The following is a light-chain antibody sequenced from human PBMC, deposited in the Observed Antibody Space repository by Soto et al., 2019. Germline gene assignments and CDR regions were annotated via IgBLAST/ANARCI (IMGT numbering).Light chain of an antibody. V-gene: IGLV4-60*02. J-gene: IGLJ3*02. CDR1: SGHSSYS. Sequence: QLVLTQSSSASASLGSSVKLTCTLSSGHSSYSIAWHQQQPEKAPRYLMKVEGSGNYNKGNGVPDRFSGSSSGADRYLTISTLQFEDEADYYCETWDRNTRVFGGGTKLTVL. CDR2: VEGSGNY. CDR3: ETWDRNTRV.